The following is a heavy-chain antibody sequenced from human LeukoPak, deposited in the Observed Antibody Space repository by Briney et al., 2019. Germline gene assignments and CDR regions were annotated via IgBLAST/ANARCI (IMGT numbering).Heavy chain of an antibody. CDR2: ISSSSRYI. D-gene: IGHD3-10*01. CDR1: GFTFTTYS. CDR3: ARAPYGSGSYYYSMDV. V-gene: IGHV3-21*01. Sequence: GGSLRLSCAAFGFTFTTYSLNWVRQAPGKGLEWVSSISSSSRYIYYADSVKGRFTISRDNAKNSLYLQMNSLRAEDTAVYYCARAPYGSGSYYYSMDVWGKGTTVTIS. J-gene: IGHJ6*03.